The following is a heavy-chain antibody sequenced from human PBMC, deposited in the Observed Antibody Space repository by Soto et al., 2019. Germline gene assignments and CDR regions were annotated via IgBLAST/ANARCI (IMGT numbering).Heavy chain of an antibody. CDR2: INHSGST. CDR1: GGSFSGYY. V-gene: IGHV4-34*01. J-gene: IGHJ4*02. Sequence: PSETLSLTCAVYGGSFSGYYWSWIRQPPGKGLEWIGEINHSGSTNYNPSLKSRVTISVDTSKNQFSLKLSSVTAADTAVYYCARSREKYFDDWGKGTLVTVSS. D-gene: IGHD6-13*01. CDR3: ARSREKYFDD.